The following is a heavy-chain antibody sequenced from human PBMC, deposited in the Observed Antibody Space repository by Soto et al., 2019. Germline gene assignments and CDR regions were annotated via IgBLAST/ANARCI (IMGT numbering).Heavy chain of an antibody. J-gene: IGHJ4*02. CDR3: AREGRASTYYYDSSGYYPFDY. Sequence: GASVKVSCKASGGTFSSYAISWVRHAPGQGLEWMGGIIPIFGTANYAQKFQGRVTITADKSTSTAYMELSSLRSEDTAVYYCAREGRASTYYYDSSGYYPFDYWGQGTLVTVSS. CDR2: IIPIFGTA. CDR1: GGTFSSYA. V-gene: IGHV1-69*06. D-gene: IGHD3-22*01.